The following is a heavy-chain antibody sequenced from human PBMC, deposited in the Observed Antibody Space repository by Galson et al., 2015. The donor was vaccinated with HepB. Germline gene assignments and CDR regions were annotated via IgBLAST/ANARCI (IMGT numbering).Heavy chain of an antibody. D-gene: IGHD3-22*01. V-gene: IGHV1-8*01. Sequence: QSGAEVKKPGESLKISCKASGYTFTSYDINWLRQATGQGLEWMGWMNPNSGNTGYAQKFQGRLTMTRSTSISTAYMELSSLTSEDTAVYYCARGVINDSRGYLYYFDYWGQGTLVTVSS. J-gene: IGHJ4*02. CDR3: ARGVINDSRGYLYYFDY. CDR1: GYTFTSYD. CDR2: MNPNSGNT.